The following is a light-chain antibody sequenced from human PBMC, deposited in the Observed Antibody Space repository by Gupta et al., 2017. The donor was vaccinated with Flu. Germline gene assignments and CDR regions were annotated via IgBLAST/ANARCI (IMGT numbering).Light chain of an antibody. J-gene: IGKJ3*01. CDR1: QSRLYSSNNKNY. V-gene: IGKV4-1*01. CDR3: QQYYSTPFT. CDR2: WAS. Sequence: SLGERATINCKSSQSRLYSSNNKNYLAWYQQKPGQPPKLLIYWASTRESGVPDRFSGSGSGTDFSLTISSLQAEDVAVYYCQQYYSTPFTFGPGTKVDIK.